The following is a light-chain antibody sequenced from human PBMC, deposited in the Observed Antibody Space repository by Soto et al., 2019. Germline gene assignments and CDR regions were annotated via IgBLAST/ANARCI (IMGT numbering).Light chain of an antibody. CDR1: QSVSST. Sequence: EIPVNPSPAHPVGSPRGKAPPPCRAGQSVSSTLAWYQQKPGQAPRLLIYGASTRATDIPARFSGSGSGTEFTLTISSLQSEDFAVYYCQQYYSWPRTFGQGTKVDI. V-gene: IGKV3-15*01. J-gene: IGKJ1*01. CDR2: GAS. CDR3: QQYYSWPRT.